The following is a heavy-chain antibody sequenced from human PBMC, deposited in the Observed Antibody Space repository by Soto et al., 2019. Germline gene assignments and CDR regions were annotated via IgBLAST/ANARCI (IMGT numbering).Heavy chain of an antibody. V-gene: IGHV1-46*01. CDR2: INPSGGST. Sequence: ASVKVSCKASGYTFTSYYKHWVRQAPGQGLEWMGIINPSGGSTSYAQKFQGRVTMTRDTSTSTVYMELSSLRSEDTAVYYCARDGELGYCSSTSCPSFDYWGQGTLVTVSS. J-gene: IGHJ4*02. CDR3: ARDGELGYCSSTSCPSFDY. CDR1: GYTFTSYY. D-gene: IGHD2-2*01.